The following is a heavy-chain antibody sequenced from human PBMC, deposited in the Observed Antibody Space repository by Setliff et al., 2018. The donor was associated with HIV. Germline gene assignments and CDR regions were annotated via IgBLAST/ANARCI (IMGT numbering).Heavy chain of an antibody. Sequence: ASVKVSCKASGYSFTAYGISWVRQAPGQGLEWMGWINPNSGGTNYAQKFQGRATMTRDTSISTAYMELSRLRSDDTAVYYCARGSLLGYFDWLFPDWGQGTLVTVSS. CDR2: INPNSGGT. D-gene: IGHD3-9*01. V-gene: IGHV1-2*02. CDR3: ARGSLLGYFDWLFPD. CDR1: GYSFTAYG. J-gene: IGHJ4*02.